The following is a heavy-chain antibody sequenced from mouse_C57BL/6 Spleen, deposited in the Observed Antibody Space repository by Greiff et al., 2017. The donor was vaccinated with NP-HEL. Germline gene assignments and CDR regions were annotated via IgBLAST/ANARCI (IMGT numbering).Heavy chain of an antibody. J-gene: IGHJ4*01. D-gene: IGHD2-1*01. CDR2: LYPGDGDT. CDR1: GYAFSSYW. V-gene: IGHV1-80*01. CDR3: ARGGDGNYYAMDY. Sequence: VQLQQSGAELVKPGASVKISCKASGYAFSSYWMNWVKQRPGKGLEWIGQLYPGDGDTNYNGKFKGKATLTADKSSSTAYMQLSSLTSEDSAVYFCARGGDGNYYAMDYWGQGTSVTVSS.